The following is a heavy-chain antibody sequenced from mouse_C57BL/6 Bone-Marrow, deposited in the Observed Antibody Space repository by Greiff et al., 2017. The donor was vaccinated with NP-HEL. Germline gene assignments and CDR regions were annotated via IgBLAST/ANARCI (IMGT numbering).Heavy chain of an antibody. V-gene: IGHV1-54*01. CDR3: ARSVYYGYDDGFAY. CDR2: INPGSGGT. Sequence: QVQLQQSGAELVRPGTSVKVSCKASGYAFTNYLIEWVKQRPGQGLEWIGVINPGSGGTNYNEKFKGKATLTADKSSSTAYMQLSSLTSEDSAVYFCARSVYYGYDDGFAYWGQGTLVTVSA. D-gene: IGHD2-2*01. J-gene: IGHJ3*01. CDR1: GYAFTNYL.